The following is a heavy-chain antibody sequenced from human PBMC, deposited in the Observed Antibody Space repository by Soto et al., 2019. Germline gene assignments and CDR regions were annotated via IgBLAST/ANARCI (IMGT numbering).Heavy chain of an antibody. Sequence: QVQLIQSGAEVKKPGASVKVSCKASGYTFTGYYMHWVRQAPGQGLEWMGWINPNSGGTKYAQKFQGRVTMTRDTSISTAYMELSRLRSDDTAVYYCASGYDILTGYFHIDYWGQGTLVTVSS. J-gene: IGHJ4*02. V-gene: IGHV1-2*02. CDR2: INPNSGGT. CDR1: GYTFTGYY. D-gene: IGHD3-9*01. CDR3: ASGYDILTGYFHIDY.